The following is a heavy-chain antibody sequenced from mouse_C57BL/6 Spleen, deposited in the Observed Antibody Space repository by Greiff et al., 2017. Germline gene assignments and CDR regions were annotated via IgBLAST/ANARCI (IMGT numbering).Heavy chain of an antibody. CDR2: IRSKSNNYAT. CDR1: GFSFNTYA. J-gene: IGHJ3*01. CDR3: VRHSGFAY. V-gene: IGHV10-1*01. Sequence: EADGGLVQPKGSLKLSCAASGFSFNTYAMNWVRQAPGKGLEWVARIRSKSNNYATYYADPVKDRFTISRDDSESMLYLQMNNLKTEDTAMYYCVRHSGFAYWGQGTLGTVSA.